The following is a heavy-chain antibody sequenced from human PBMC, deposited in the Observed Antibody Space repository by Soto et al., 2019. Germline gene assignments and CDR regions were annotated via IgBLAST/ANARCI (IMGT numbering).Heavy chain of an antibody. CDR1: GGSFSVYY. V-gene: IGHV4-34*01. CDR3: ARAYSSGWYWFDP. D-gene: IGHD6-19*01. Sequence: PWEPLSLTCAVIGGSFSVYYWTWIRQPPGKGLEWIGEIDHSGSPNYNPSLKSRVTMSIDTSKSQFSLKLKSVTAADTAVYFCARAYSSGWYWFDPWGQGILVTVSS. CDR2: IDHSGSP. J-gene: IGHJ5*02.